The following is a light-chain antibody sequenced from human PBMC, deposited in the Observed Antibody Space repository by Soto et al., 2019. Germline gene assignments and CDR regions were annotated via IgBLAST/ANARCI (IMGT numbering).Light chain of an antibody. J-gene: IGKJ4*01. CDR2: DAS. Sequence: IVLTPSPSTLSLSPVETARLSCRASQSVSSYLAWYQQKPGQAPRLLIYDASNRATGIPARFSGSGSGTDFTLTISSLEPEDFAVYYCQQRSDWPLTFGGGTKVDIK. V-gene: IGKV3-11*01. CDR1: QSVSSY. CDR3: QQRSDWPLT.